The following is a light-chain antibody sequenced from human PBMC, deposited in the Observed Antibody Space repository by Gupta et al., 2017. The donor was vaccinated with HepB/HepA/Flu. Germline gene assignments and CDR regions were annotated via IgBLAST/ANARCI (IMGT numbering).Light chain of an antibody. Sequence: QSALTQPPSASGSPGQSVTISCTGTSSDVGGYKYVSWYQQHPGKAPKLTIYEVSKRPSGVPDRFSGSKSGNTASLTVSGLQAEDEADYYCSSYAGSNKLVFGGGTKLTVL. J-gene: IGLJ2*01. CDR2: EVS. CDR1: SSDVGGYKY. CDR3: SSYAGSNKLV. V-gene: IGLV2-8*01.